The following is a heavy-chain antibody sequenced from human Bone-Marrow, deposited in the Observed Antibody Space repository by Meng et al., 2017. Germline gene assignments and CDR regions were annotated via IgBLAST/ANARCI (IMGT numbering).Heavy chain of an antibody. Sequence: QGQWVQSGGGVKKPGATVKVSCKPSGYNFPDSYRHWVRRAPGQGLEWMGRINPKSGDTHYEQKFQARVTMTGDTSISTAYMELTGLSSDDTAMYYCARDEDISAAGKLFGDYWGQGTLVTVSS. V-gene: IGHV1-2*06. CDR1: GYNFPDSY. D-gene: IGHD6-25*01. J-gene: IGHJ4*02. CDR3: ARDEDISAAGKLFGDY. CDR2: INPKSGDT.